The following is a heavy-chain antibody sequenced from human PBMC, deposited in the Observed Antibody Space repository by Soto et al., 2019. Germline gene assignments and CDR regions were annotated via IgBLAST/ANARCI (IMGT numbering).Heavy chain of an antibody. CDR1: VFTFSAYW. CDR2: INSDGSTT. V-gene: IGHV3-74*01. CDR3: ARGGGKSDWYSAFDI. Sequence: GGSLRLSCAAPVFTFSAYWVHWVRQAPGKGLVWVSRINSDGSTTNYADSVKGRFTISRDNAKNTLYLQMNSLRAEDTALYYCARGGGKSDWYSAFDIWGQGTMVTVSS. J-gene: IGHJ3*02. D-gene: IGHD6-19*01.